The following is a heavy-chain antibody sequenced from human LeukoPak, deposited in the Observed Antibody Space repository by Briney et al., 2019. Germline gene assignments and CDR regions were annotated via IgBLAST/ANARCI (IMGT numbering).Heavy chain of an antibody. Sequence: GGSLRLSCAVSGFTISSYAMSWVRQAPGKGLEWVSAISGSGGSTYYADSVKGRFTISRDNSKNTLYLQMNSLRAEDTAVYYCARHRSPWLIDYWGQGTLVTVSS. D-gene: IGHD5-12*01. CDR3: ARHRSPWLIDY. CDR1: GFTISSYA. V-gene: IGHV3-23*01. CDR2: ISGSGGST. J-gene: IGHJ4*02.